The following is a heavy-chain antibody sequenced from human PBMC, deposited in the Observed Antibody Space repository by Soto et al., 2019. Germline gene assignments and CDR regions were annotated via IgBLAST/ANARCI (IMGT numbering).Heavy chain of an antibody. J-gene: IGHJ4*02. CDR2: ISSSSSTI. D-gene: IGHD6-13*01. CDR1: GFTFSSYS. Sequence: GGSLRLSCAASGFTFSSYSMNWVRQAPGKGLEWVSYISSSSSTIYYTDSVKGRFTISRDNAKNSLYLQMNSLRAEDTAVYYCARGDPSSSSFHWGQGTLVTVSS. V-gene: IGHV3-48*01. CDR3: ARGDPSSSSFH.